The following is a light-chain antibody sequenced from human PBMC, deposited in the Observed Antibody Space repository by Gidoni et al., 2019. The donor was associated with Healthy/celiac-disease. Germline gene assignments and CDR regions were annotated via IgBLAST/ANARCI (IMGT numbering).Light chain of an antibody. CDR3: QVWDSSSDHVV. V-gene: IGLV3-21*04. J-gene: IGLJ2*01. CDR1: NIGSKS. Sequence: SYVLTQPPPVSVAPGKTARITCGGNNIGSKSVHWYQQKPGQAPVLVIYSDSDRPSGIPERFSGSNSGNTATLTISRVEAGDEADYYCQVWDSSSDHVVFGGGTKLTVL. CDR2: SDS.